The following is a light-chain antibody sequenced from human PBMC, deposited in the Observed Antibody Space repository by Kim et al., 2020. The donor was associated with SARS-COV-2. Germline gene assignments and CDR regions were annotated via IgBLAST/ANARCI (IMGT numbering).Light chain of an antibody. CDR2: EDN. CDR3: QSYDSINHELV. CDR1: GGSVASQY. Sequence: LPGPRNGGSVASQYVQWYQQRPGSAPATVIYEDNKRPSGVPDRFSGSIDSSSNSASLTISGLKTEDEADYYCQSYDSINHELVFGGGTKVTVL. V-gene: IGLV6-57*03. J-gene: IGLJ3*02.